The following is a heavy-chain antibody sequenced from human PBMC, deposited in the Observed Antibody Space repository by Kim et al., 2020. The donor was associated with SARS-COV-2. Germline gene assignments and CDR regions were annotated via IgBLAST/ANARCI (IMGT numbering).Heavy chain of an antibody. CDR1: GDTFSNFA. V-gene: IGHV1-69*13. CDR2: ILPVFRTA. CDR3: ARVTIPAALHVYFHH. J-gene: IGHJ1*01. D-gene: IGHD2-2*01. Sequence: SVKVSCKASGDTFSNFAISWVRQAPGQGLEWMGVILPVFRTAKYAHKFQGRATITADEYTSTVYMDLASLTSEDSAVYYCARVTIPAALHVYFHHWGQGTQLIVSS.